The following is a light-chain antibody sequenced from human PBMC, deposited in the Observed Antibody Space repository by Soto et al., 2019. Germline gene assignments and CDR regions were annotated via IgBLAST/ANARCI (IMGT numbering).Light chain of an antibody. J-gene: IGLJ1*01. CDR1: SSNIGGYNV. CDR3: RPYVHATTYV. CDR2: EGL. V-gene: IGLV2-23*01. Sequence: AALTQPAPVSGSPGQSITISCSGTSSNIGGYNVVSWYQQHPGKAPKVIVYEGLKRPSGVSDRFSGSTSGSTASLTISGLQAEDVAGYDYRPYVHATTYVCGSGTEFAGL.